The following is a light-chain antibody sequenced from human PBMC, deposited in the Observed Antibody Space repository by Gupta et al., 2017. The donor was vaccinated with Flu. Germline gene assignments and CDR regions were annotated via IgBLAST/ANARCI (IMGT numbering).Light chain of an antibody. Sequence: TVTSSCTSNSGNSANTYVQWYQQRPGSAPTTVIYEDNQRPSGVPDRFSGSIDSSTNSASITSSGLKTEDEADYYCQSYDRSNWVFGGGTKLTVL. V-gene: IGLV6-57*02. CDR2: EDN. J-gene: IGLJ3*02. CDR3: QSYDRSNWV. CDR1: SGNSANTY.